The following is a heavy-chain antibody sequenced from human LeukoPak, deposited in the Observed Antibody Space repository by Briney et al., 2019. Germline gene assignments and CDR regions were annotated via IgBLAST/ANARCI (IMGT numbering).Heavy chain of an antibody. Sequence: SETLSLTCTVSGYSISSGYYWGWIRQPPGKVLEWIGSIYHSGSTYYNPSLKSRVTISVDTSKNQFSLKLSSVTAADTAVYYCARDYYDSSGYYGYWGQGTLVTVSS. CDR1: GYSISSGYY. CDR3: ARDYYDSSGYYGY. D-gene: IGHD3-22*01. J-gene: IGHJ4*02. CDR2: IYHSGST. V-gene: IGHV4-38-2*02.